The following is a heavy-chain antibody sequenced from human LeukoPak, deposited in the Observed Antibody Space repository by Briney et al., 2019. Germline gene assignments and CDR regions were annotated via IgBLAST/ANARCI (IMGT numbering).Heavy chain of an antibody. D-gene: IGHD3-10*01. CDR1: GITVSQND. CDR3: ARDRAGRKAWVEFDP. V-gene: IGHV3-66*02. CDR2: IYADGAT. J-gene: IGHJ5*02. Sequence: QTGGSLRLSCAASGITVSQNDMGWVRQAPGRGLEWVSLIYADGATHYADSVKGRFTISRDNSKNTVYLEMNSLRPEDTAVYFCARDRAGRKAWVEFDPWGQGTLVTVSS.